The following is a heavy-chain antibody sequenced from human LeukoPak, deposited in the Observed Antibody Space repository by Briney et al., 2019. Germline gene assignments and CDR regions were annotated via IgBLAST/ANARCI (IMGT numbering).Heavy chain of an antibody. J-gene: IGHJ4*02. V-gene: IGHV3-74*01. CDR1: GFTFSRYW. CDR3: ARDLGEIVVVVAATRLRGGYDY. Sequence: GGSLRLSCAASGFTFSRYWMHWVRQAPGKGLVWVSRINSDGSSTSYADSVKGRFTISRDNAKNTLYLQMNSLRAEDTAVYYCARDLGEIVVVVAATRLRGGYDYWGQGTLVTVSS. D-gene: IGHD2-15*01. CDR2: INSDGSST.